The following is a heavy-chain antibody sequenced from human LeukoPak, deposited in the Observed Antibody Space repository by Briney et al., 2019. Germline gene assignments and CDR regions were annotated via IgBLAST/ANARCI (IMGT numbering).Heavy chain of an antibody. Sequence: GGSLRLSCAASGFTFSNAWMSWVRQAPGKGLEWVGRIKTKTDGVTPDYTAPMKGRFIISRDDSKNTLYLQMNSLKTEDTAVYYCIRGFYGSGSFDWGQGTLVTVSS. CDR1: GFTFSNAW. CDR3: IRGFYGSGSFD. CDR2: IKTKTDGVTP. J-gene: IGHJ4*02. V-gene: IGHV3-15*01. D-gene: IGHD3-10*01.